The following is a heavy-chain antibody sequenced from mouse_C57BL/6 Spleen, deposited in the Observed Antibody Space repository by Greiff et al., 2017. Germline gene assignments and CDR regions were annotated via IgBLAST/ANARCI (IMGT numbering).Heavy chain of an antibody. D-gene: IGHD3-1*01. V-gene: IGHV5-4*01. CDR2: ISDGGSYT. CDR3: ARDRGRPFDY. CDR1: GFTFSSYA. J-gene: IGHJ2*01. Sequence: EVQLVESGGGLVKPGGSLKLSCAASGFTFSSYAMSWVRQTPEKRLEWVATISDGGSYTYYPDNVKGRFTISRDNAKNNLYLQMSHLKSEDTAMYYCARDRGRPFDYWGQGTTRTVSS.